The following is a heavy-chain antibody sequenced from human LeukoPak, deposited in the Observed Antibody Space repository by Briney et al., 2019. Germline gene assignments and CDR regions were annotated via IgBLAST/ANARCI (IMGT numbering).Heavy chain of an antibody. D-gene: IGHD5-24*01. CDR2: INPSGDGT. CDR3: ARGPKEMATKN. J-gene: IGHJ4*02. CDR1: GHTFTTYY. V-gene: IGHV1-46*01. Sequence: GASVKVSCKASGHTFTTYYVHLVRQAPGQGLEWMGVINPSGDGTNYPQRFQGRVTLTRDTSTSTVYMELSSLRSEDTAVYYCARGPKEMATKNWGQGTLVTVSS.